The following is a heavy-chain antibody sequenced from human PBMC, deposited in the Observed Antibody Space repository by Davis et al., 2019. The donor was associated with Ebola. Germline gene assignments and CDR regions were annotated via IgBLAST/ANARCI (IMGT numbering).Heavy chain of an antibody. Sequence: ASVQVSCKASGYTFIGYYMHWVRQAPGQGLEWMGWINPNSGGTNYAQKFQGRVTMTRDTSISTAYMELSRLRSDDTAVYYCARELTGTTPQYYYYYGMDVWGQGTTVTVSS. CDR1: GYTFIGYY. CDR2: INPNSGGT. J-gene: IGHJ6*02. D-gene: IGHD1-7*01. V-gene: IGHV1-2*02. CDR3: ARELTGTTPQYYYYYGMDV.